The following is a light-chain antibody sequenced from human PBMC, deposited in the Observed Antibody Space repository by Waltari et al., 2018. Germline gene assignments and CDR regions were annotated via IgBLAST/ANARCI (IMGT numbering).Light chain of an antibody. J-gene: IGKJ2*01. Sequence: DIQMTQSPSTLSASVGDRVTITCRASQSISSWLAWYQQKPGKAPKLLIYKASSLESGVPLRFSGSGSGTEFTLTISSLQPEDFATYYCQQYNSYPYTFGQGTKLEIK. CDR1: QSISSW. CDR3: QQYNSYPYT. CDR2: KAS. V-gene: IGKV1-5*03.